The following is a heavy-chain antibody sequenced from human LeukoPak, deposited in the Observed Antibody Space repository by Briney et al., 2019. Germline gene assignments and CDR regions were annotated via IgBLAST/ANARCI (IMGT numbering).Heavy chain of an antibody. D-gene: IGHD3-16*01. CDR2: ISAYNGDT. CDR1: GYTFTRYG. CDR3: ARDGGLGGNYFDY. J-gene: IGHJ4*02. Sequence: ASVKVSCKASGYTFTRYGINWVRQAPGQGLEWMGWISAYNGDTKYAQNLQGRVTMTTDTSTSTAYMELSSLRSEDTAVYYCARDGGLGGNYFDYWGQGTLVTVSS. V-gene: IGHV1-18*01.